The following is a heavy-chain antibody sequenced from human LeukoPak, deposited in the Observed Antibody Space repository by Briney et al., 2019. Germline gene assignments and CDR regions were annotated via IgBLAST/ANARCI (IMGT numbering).Heavy chain of an antibody. CDR2: ISSSGSTI. J-gene: IGHJ4*02. CDR3: ARDPEGLDDSSGYYHGYFDY. Sequence: GGSLRLSCAASGFTFSDYYMSWIRQAPGKGLEWVSYISSSGSTIYYADSVKGRFTISRDNAKNSLYLQMNSLRAEDTAVYYCARDPEGLDDSSGYYHGYFDYWGQGTLVTVSS. V-gene: IGHV3-11*01. D-gene: IGHD3-22*01. CDR1: GFTFSDYY.